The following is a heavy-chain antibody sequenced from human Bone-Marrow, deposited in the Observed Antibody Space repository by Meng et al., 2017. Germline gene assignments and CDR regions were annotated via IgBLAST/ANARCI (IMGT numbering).Heavy chain of an antibody. CDR1: GITFNNYW. CDR3: ARVAWGFDY. CDR2: INSDGSST. Sequence: VELVGSGGGLVQPGGSLRLSCVGTGITFNNYWMHWVRQAPGKGLVWVSRINSDGSSTSYADSVKGRFTISRDNAKNTLYLQMNSLTAEDTAIYYCARVAWGFDYWGQGTLVTVSS. V-gene: IGHV3-74*01. J-gene: IGHJ4*02. D-gene: IGHD7-27*01.